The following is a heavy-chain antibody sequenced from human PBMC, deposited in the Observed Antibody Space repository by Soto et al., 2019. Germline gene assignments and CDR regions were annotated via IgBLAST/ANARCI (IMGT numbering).Heavy chain of an antibody. D-gene: IGHD6-13*01. V-gene: IGHV4-59*08. J-gene: IGHJ4*02. CDR2: IYNSGST. Sequence: AETLSLTCTVSGRSISSHNWSWIRQPPGKGLEWIGYIYNSGSTNYNPSLKSRVTISVDTSKNQFSLNLSSVTAADTAVYYCAGGSTGYSSSWYRYWGQGTLVTVS. CDR1: GRSISSHN. CDR3: AGGSTGYSSSWYRY.